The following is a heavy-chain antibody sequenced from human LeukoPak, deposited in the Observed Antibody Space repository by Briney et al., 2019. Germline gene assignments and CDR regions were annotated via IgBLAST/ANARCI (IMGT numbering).Heavy chain of an antibody. CDR1: GYTFTGYY. D-gene: IGHD3-22*01. J-gene: IGHJ4*02. CDR2: INPNSGGT. CDR3: ARESDSSGYYPFDY. V-gene: IGHV1-2*06. Sequence: ASVKVSCKASGYTFTGYYMHWVRQAPGQGLEWMGRINPNSGGTNYAQKFQGRVTMTRDTSISTAYMELSRLRSDDTAVYYCARESDSSGYYPFDYWGQGTLVTVS.